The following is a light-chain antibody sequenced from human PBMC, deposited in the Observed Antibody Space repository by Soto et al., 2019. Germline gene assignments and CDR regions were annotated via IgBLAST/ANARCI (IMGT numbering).Light chain of an antibody. V-gene: IGLV3-21*04. CDR1: NIGTKS. J-gene: IGLJ3*02. Sequence: SYELTQPPSLSVAPGKTASITCGGNNIGTKSVQWYQLRPGQAPILVIYYDTDRPSGIPERFSGSNSGNTATLTISRVEAGDDADYFCQVWDGTSDHPVVFGGGTKLT. CDR2: YDT. CDR3: QVWDGTSDHPVV.